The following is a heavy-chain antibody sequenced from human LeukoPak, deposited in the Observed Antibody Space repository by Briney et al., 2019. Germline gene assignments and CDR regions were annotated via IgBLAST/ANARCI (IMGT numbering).Heavy chain of an antibody. CDR2: ISGSGNTI. D-gene: IGHD1-26*01. V-gene: IGHV3-48*03. Sequence: QPGGSLRLSCGASGFTFSSYDMNWVRQAPGKGLEWLSYISGSGNTIYYADSVKGRFTISRDNAKNSLYLQMNSLRAEDTAVYYCARDRRELDYWGQGTLVTVSS. J-gene: IGHJ4*02. CDR1: GFTFSSYD. CDR3: ARDRRELDY.